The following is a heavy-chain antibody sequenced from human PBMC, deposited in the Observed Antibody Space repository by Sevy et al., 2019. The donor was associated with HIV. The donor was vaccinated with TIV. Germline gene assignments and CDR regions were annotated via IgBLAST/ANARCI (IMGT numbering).Heavy chain of an antibody. J-gene: IGHJ5*02. CDR2: INESGIT. Sequence: SETLSLTCAVHDGSFSGYYWNWIRQLPGKGLEWIGEINESGITYYNPSLKSRVTISVDTSKKQFSLKLNAVTAADTAVYFCARSPPVVVVPGAPSWFDPWGQGTLVTVSS. V-gene: IGHV4-34*01. CDR3: ARSPPVVVVPGAPSWFDP. CDR1: DGSFSGYY. D-gene: IGHD2-2*01.